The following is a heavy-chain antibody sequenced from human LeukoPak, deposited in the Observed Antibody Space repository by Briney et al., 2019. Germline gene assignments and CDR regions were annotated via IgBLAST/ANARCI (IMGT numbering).Heavy chain of an antibody. J-gene: IGHJ4*02. CDR1: GGSISSSSYY. CDR2: IYYSGST. V-gene: IGHV4-39*01. CDR3: ARQTYDSSGSPYFDY. D-gene: IGHD3-22*01. Sequence: SETLSLTCTASGGSISSSSYYWGWIRQPPGKGLEWIGSIYYSGSTYYNPSLKSQVTISVDTSKNQFSLKLSSVTAADTAVYYCARQTYDSSGSPYFDYWGQGTLVTVSS.